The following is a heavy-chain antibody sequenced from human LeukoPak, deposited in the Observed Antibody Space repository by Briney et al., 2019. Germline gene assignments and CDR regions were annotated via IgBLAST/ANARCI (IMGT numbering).Heavy chain of an antibody. CDR2: IKQDGSDK. CDR1: GFTFTTYW. J-gene: IGHJ6*03. V-gene: IGHV3-7*01. D-gene: IGHD4/OR15-4a*01. Sequence: GGSLRLSCAASGFTFTTYWMTWVRQAPGKGLEWVANIKQDGSDKYYVDSVKGRFTISRDISKNIVYLQMVSLRAEDMAVYYCARVRLRLGAYMDVWGKGTTVTVSS. CDR3: ARVRLRLGAYMDV.